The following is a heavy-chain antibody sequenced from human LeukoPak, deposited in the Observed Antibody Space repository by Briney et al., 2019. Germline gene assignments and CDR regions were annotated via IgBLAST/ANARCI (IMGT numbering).Heavy chain of an antibody. CDR1: GFTFSSYA. J-gene: IGHJ4*02. D-gene: IGHD1-20*01. CDR3: AKDLGYNWNYFDY. CDR2: ISGSGGST. Sequence: QTGGSLRLSCAASGFTFSSYAMSWVRQAPGKGLEWVSAISGSGGSTYYADSVKGRFTISRDNSKNTLYLQMNSLRAEDTAVYYCAKDLGYNWNYFDYWGQGTLVTVSS. V-gene: IGHV3-23*01.